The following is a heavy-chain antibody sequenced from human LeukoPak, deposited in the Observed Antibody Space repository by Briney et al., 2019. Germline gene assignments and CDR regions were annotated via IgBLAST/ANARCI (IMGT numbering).Heavy chain of an antibody. CDR3: ARDLEETGYSGYEVMSEVNDY. D-gene: IGHD5-12*01. Sequence: GASVKVSCKASGYTFTSYDINWVRQATGQGLEWMGWMNPNSGNTGYAQKFQGRVTMTRNTSISTAYMELSSLRSEDTAVYYCARDLEETGYSGYEVMSEVNDYWGQGTLVTISS. CDR2: MNPNSGNT. J-gene: IGHJ4*02. CDR1: GYTFTSYD. V-gene: IGHV1-8*01.